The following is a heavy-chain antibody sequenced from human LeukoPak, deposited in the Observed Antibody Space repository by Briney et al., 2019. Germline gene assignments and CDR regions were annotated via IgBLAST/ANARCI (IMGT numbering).Heavy chain of an antibody. CDR1: GYSISSGYY. Sequence: PSETLSLTCTVSGYSISSGYYWGWIRQPAGKGLEWIGRISGSGTITYNPALQSRLTISIDTSKNQFSLKLMSVTAADTAVYYCARDSGTTGEVKFDPWGQGILVTVSS. CDR3: ARDSGTTGEVKFDP. D-gene: IGHD3-10*01. CDR2: ISGSGTI. V-gene: IGHV4-38-2*02. J-gene: IGHJ5*02.